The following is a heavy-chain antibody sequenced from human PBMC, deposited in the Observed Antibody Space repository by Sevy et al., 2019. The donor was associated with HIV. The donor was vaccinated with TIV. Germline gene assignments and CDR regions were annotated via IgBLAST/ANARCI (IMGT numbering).Heavy chain of an antibody. J-gene: IGHJ4*02. CDR3: ARVMATVLRYFDTEGGDDY. CDR2: ISSSSSYI. CDR1: GFTFSSYS. Sequence: GGSLRLSCAASGFTFSSYSMNWVRQAPGKGLEWVSSISSSSSYIYYADSVKGRFTISRDNAKNSLYLQMNSLRAEDTAVYYCARVMATVLRYFDTEGGDDYWGQGTLVTVSS. V-gene: IGHV3-21*01. D-gene: IGHD3-9*01.